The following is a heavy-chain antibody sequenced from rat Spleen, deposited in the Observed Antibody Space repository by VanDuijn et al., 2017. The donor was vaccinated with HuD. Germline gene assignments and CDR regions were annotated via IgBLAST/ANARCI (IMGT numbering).Heavy chain of an antibody. Sequence: EVQLVESDGGLVQPGRSLKLSCAASGFTFSDYYMAWVRQAPTKGLEWVATINFDGIRTYYRDSVKGRFTISRDNATSTLYLQMDRLRSEDTATYYCARHADYSTYILDGWGQGVMVTVSS. CDR2: INFDGIRT. J-gene: IGHJ2*01. CDR3: ARHADYSTYILDG. D-gene: IGHD1-2*01. V-gene: IGHV5-29*01. CDR1: GFTFSDYY.